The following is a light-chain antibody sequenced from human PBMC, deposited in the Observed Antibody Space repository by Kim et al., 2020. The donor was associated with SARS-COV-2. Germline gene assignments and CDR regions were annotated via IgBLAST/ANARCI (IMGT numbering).Light chain of an antibody. CDR3: CSYAGTYTWV. J-gene: IGLJ3*02. CDR2: DVT. V-gene: IGLV2-11*01. CDR1: SSDVGGYNY. Sequence: QSALTQPRSVSGSPGQSVTISCIGTSSDVGGYNYVSWYQQHPGKAPKLIIYDVTKRPSGVPDRFSGSKSGNTASLTISGLQAEDEADYYCCSYAGTYTWVFGGGTQLTVL.